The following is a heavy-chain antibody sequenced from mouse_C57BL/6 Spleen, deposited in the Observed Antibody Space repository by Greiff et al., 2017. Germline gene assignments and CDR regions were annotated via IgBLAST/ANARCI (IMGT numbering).Heavy chain of an antibody. J-gene: IGHJ2*01. Sequence: QVQLQQSGAELARPGASVKMSCKASGYTFTSYTMHWVQQRPGQGLEWIGYINPSSGYTKYNQKFKDKATLTADKSSSTAYMQLSSLTSEDSAVYYCARGDRYFDYWGQGTTLTVSS. CDR1: GYTFTSYT. CDR2: INPSSGYT. V-gene: IGHV1-4*01. D-gene: IGHD3-3*01. CDR3: ARGDRYFDY.